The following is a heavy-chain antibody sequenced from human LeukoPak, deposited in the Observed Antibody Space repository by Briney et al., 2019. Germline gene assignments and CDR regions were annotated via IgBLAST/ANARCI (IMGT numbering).Heavy chain of an antibody. Sequence: GGSLRLSCLASGFTFYMYAMSWVRQAPGKGLEWVASMCGTAGCTFYPDSVKGRFTISRDNSKNVLYLRMNSLTAEDTAIYYCAKDRPNFHENSGHYYRRDGDSWGQGTLVTVSS. CDR3: AKDRPNFHENSGHYYRRDGDS. J-gene: IGHJ5*01. CDR1: GFTFYMYA. V-gene: IGHV3-23*01. D-gene: IGHD3-22*01. CDR2: MCGTAGCT.